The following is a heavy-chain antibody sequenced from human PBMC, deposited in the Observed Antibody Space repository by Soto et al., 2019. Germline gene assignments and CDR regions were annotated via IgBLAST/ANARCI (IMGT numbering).Heavy chain of an antibody. CDR3: AYSSTPFDY. D-gene: IGHD6-13*01. Sequence: EVQLLESGGGLVQPGGSLRLSCAASGFTFSSYAMSWVRQAPGKGLEWVSAISGSGGSTYYADSVKGRFTIYRDNSMHTLYLQMNSLRAQDTAVYYCAYSSTPFDYWGQGTLVTVSS. V-gene: IGHV3-23*01. J-gene: IGHJ4*02. CDR1: GFTFSSYA. CDR2: ISGSGGST.